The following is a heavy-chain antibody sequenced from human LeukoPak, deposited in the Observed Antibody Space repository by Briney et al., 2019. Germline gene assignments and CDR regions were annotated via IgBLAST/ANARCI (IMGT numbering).Heavy chain of an antibody. D-gene: IGHD4-17*01. J-gene: IGHJ4*02. Sequence: GGSLRLSCAASGFIFSVYSMYWVRQAPGKGLEWVSSITSSSYIYYADSVKGRFTISRDNAKNSLYLQMNSLRAEDTAVYYCARDLYGDYAADYWGKGTLVTVSS. CDR1: GFIFSVYS. CDR3: ARDLYGDYAADY. CDR2: ITSSSYI. V-gene: IGHV3-21*01.